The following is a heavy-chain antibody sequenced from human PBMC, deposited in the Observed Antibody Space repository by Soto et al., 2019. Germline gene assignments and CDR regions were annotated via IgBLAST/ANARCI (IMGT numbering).Heavy chain of an antibody. J-gene: IGHJ6*02. CDR3: XRXIMDV. Sequence: EVQLVESGGGLVQPGGSLRLSCAASGFTFSSYSMNWVRQAPGKGLEWVSYISSSSSTIYYADSVKGRFTISRDNXXXXXXXXXXXXXXXXXXXXXXXRXIMDVWGQGTTVTVSS. V-gene: IGHV3-48*01. CDR2: ISSSSSTI. CDR1: GFTFSSYS.